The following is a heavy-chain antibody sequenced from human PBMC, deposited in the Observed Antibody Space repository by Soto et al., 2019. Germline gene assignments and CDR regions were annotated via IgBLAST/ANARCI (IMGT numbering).Heavy chain of an antibody. Sequence: EVHLVESGGGLVKPGGSLRLSCAASGFAFSSYSMNWVRQAPGKGLEWVASISTRSTYIYYANSMKGRFTISRDNAKNSLFLQMNSLGAEDTAVYYCTTYYHTDDSMGAYWGQGTLVTVSS. CDR3: TTYYHTDDSMGAY. CDR1: GFAFSSYS. D-gene: IGHD3-22*01. J-gene: IGHJ4*02. V-gene: IGHV3-21*01. CDR2: ISTRSTYI.